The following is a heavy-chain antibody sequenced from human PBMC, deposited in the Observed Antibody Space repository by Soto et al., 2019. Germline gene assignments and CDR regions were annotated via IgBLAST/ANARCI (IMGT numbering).Heavy chain of an antibody. J-gene: IGHJ6*02. V-gene: IGHV1-18*01. D-gene: IGHD3-22*01. CDR3: ARGGYYDSSGARNYYFYGMNV. CDR1: GCTFASYG. CDR2: ISPYDGYT. Sequence: QVQLVQSGAEVKKPGASVKVSCKASGCTFASYGINWVRQAPGQGLEWLGWISPYDGYTHYAQILQGRVSMTTDTSTKTAYMELRSLRSDDTAMYYCARGGYYDSSGARNYYFYGMNVWGQGTTVTVSS.